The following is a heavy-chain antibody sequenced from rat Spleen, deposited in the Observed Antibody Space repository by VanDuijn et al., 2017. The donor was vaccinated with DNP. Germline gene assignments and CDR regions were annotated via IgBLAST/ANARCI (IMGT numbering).Heavy chain of an antibody. CDR3: TTTHYFDGWFPFDY. V-gene: IGHV5-20*01. J-gene: IGHJ2*01. D-gene: IGHD1-12*02. CDR2: LSYNGGTP. CDR1: GFTFSDYY. Sequence: EVLLVESDGGLVQPGRSLKLSCAVSGFTFSDYYMAWVRQAPAKGLEWVATLSYNGGTPYYRDSVKGRFTISRDNAESTLYLQMDSLRSEDTATYYGTTTHYFDGWFPFDYWGQGVMVTVSS.